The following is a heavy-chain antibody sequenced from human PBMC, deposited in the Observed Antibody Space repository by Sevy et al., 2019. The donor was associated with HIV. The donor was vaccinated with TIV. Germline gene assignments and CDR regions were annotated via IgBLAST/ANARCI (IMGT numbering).Heavy chain of an antibody. Sequence: SETLSLTCTVSGGSVSSGSYYWSWIRQPPGKGLEWIGYIYYSGSTNYNPSLKSRVTTSVDTSKNQFSLKLSSVTAADTAVYYCAREYSSSWPNYYFDYWGQGTLVTVSS. CDR2: IYYSGST. V-gene: IGHV4-61*01. CDR3: AREYSSSWPNYYFDY. J-gene: IGHJ4*02. D-gene: IGHD6-13*01. CDR1: GGSVSSGSYY.